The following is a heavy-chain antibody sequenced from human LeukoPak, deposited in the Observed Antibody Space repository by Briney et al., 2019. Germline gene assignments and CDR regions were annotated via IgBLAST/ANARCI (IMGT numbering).Heavy chain of an antibody. CDR3: AREGIGIAAAHNNWFDP. Sequence: ASVKVSCKASGYTFTGYYMHWVRQAPGQGLEWMGWINPNSGGTNYAQKFQGRVTMTRDTSSSTAYMELSRLRSDDTAVYYCAREGIGIAAAHNNWFDPWGQGTLVTVSS. CDR1: GYTFTGYY. V-gene: IGHV1-2*02. CDR2: INPNSGGT. J-gene: IGHJ5*02. D-gene: IGHD6-13*01.